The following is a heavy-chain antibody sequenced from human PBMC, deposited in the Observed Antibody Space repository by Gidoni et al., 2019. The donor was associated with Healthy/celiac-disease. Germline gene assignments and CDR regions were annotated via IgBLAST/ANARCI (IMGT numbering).Heavy chain of an antibody. D-gene: IGHD3-9*01. V-gene: IGHV1-18*01. CDR3: ARSYYDILTGYPLYWYFDL. CDR1: GYTFTSYG. Sequence: QVQLVQSGAEVKKPGASVKVSCKASGYTFTSYGISWVRQAPGQGLEWMGWISAYNGNTNYAQKLQGRVTMTTDTSTSTAYMELRSLRSDDTAVYYCARSYYDILTGYPLYWYFDLWGRGTLVTVSS. CDR2: ISAYNGNT. J-gene: IGHJ2*01.